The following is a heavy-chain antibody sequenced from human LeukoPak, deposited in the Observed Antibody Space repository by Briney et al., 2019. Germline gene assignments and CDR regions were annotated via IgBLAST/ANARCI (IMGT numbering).Heavy chain of an antibody. D-gene: IGHD1-1*01. V-gene: IGHV1-18*01. J-gene: IGHJ4*02. CDR3: ARDIATVQHQD. CDR1: GYTFTSYG. CDR2: ISAYNGNT. Sequence: ASVRVSCKPSGYTFTSYGISWVRQAPGQGLEWMGWISAYNGNTNYVQKFRGRVAMTTDTSTSTVYMELRSVRSDDTAVYYCARDIATVQHQDWGQGTLVTVSS.